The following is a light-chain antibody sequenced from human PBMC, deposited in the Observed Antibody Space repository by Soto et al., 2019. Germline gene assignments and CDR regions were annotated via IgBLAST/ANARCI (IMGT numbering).Light chain of an antibody. CDR2: AAS. CDR3: QQLFDSPIT. CDR1: QSISSW. J-gene: IGKJ5*01. Sequence: DIQITQSPSTLSASVEDRFTITSLASQSISSWLAWYQQKPGKAPKLLIYAASTLESGVPSRFSATVSGTEFSLTITSLQPEDFATYYCQQLFDSPITFGQGTRLEIK. V-gene: IGKV1-5*01.